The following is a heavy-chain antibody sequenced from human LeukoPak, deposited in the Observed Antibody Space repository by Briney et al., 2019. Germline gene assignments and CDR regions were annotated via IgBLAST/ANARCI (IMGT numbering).Heavy chain of an antibody. V-gene: IGHV3-43*01. CDR3: AKDPGYGSGWYYFDY. J-gene: IGHJ4*02. D-gene: IGHD6-19*01. CDR2: ISWDGGST. CDR1: GFTFSSYA. Sequence: GGSLRLSCAASGFTFSSYAMSWVRQAPGKGLEWVSLISWDGGSTYYADSVKGRFTISRDNSKNSLYLQMNSLRTEDTALYYCAKDPGYGSGWYYFDYWGQGTLVTVSS.